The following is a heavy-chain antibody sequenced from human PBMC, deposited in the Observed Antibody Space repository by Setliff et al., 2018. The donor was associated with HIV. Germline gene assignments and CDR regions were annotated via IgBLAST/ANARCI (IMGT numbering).Heavy chain of an antibody. Sequence: ASVKVSCKASGYRFTSDGISWVRQAPGQGLEWMGWVSTYNDETSYAERFQGRVFMTRDTSRNTVYMELINLRSDDTAIYYCAKDNWNSFEFWGQGTLVTVSS. V-gene: IGHV1-18*01. J-gene: IGHJ4*02. CDR2: VSTYNDET. CDR1: GYRFTSDG. CDR3: AKDNWNSFEF. D-gene: IGHD1-20*01.